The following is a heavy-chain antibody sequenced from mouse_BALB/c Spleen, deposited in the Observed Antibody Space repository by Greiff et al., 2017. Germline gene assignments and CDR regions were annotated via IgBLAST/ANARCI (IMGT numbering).Heavy chain of an antibody. V-gene: IGHV2-9*02. CDR1: GFSLTSYG. D-gene: IGHD1-1*01. Sequence: QVQLKESGPGLVAPSQSLSITCTVSGFSLTSYGVHWVRQPPGKGLEWLGVIWAGGSTNYNSALMSRLSISKDNSKSQVFLKMNSLQTDDTAMYYCARVLRYWYFDVWGAGTTVTVSS. CDR2: IWAGGST. CDR3: ARVLRYWYFDV. J-gene: IGHJ1*01.